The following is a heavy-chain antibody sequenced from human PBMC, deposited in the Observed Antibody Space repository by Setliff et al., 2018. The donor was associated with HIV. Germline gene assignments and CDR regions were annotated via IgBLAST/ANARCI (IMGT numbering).Heavy chain of an antibody. CDR2: ISSSSSYI. Sequence: GGSLRLSCAASGFTFSSYSMNWVRQAPGKGLEWVSSISSSSSYIYYADSVKGRFTISRDNAKNSLYLQMNSLRAEDTAVYYCARDSVGAMALEIFDYWGQGTLVTVSS. CDR3: ARDSVGAMALEIFDY. D-gene: IGHD1-26*01. J-gene: IGHJ4*02. CDR1: GFTFSSYS. V-gene: IGHV3-21*01.